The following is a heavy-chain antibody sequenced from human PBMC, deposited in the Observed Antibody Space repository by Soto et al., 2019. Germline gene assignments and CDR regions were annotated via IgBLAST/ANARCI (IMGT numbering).Heavy chain of an antibody. J-gene: IGHJ4*02. CDR2: INPSGGST. Sequence: ASVKVSCKASGYTFTSYYMHCVRQAPVQGLEWMGIINPSGGSTSYAQKFQGRVTMTRDTSTSTAYMELSSLRSEDTAVYYCARIRAPRERFHGGNPGPFDYWGQGTLVTVSS. CDR1: GYTFTSYY. V-gene: IGHV1-46*01. CDR3: ARIRAPRERFHGGNPGPFDY. D-gene: IGHD2-15*01.